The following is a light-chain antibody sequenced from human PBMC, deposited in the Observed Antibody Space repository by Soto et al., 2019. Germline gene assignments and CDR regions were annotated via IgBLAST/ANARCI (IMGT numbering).Light chain of an antibody. Sequence: DIHMTQSPSTLSASVGDRVTITCRASQSIGTWLAWFQQKPGKAPKVLISKASTLESGAPSRFSGSGSGTEFTLTISSLQPDYFATYFCQQSNSDFSCTFGQGTKVEIK. J-gene: IGKJ1*01. CDR1: QSIGTW. CDR2: KAS. V-gene: IGKV1-5*03. CDR3: QQSNSDFSCT.